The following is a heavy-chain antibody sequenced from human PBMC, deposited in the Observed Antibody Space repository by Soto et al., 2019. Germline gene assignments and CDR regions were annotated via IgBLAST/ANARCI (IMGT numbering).Heavy chain of an antibody. CDR1: GFTFSSYG. CDR3: AKVYRSGELRFLELGDFDI. V-gene: IGHV3-30*18. CDR2: ISYDGSNK. J-gene: IGHJ3*02. D-gene: IGHD3-3*01. Sequence: QVQLVESGGGVVQPGRSLRLSCAASGFTFSSYGMHWVRQAPGKGLEWVAVISYDGSNKYYADSVKGRFTISRDNSKNTLYLQMNSLRAEDTAVYYCAKVYRSGELRFLELGDFDIWGQGTMVTVSS.